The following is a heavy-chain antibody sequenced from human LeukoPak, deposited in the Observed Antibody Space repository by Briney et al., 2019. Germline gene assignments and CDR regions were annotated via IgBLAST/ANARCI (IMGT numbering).Heavy chain of an antibody. J-gene: IGHJ5*02. CDR3: ARVPPIAAAGTGGFDP. D-gene: IGHD6-13*01. Sequence: ASVKVSCKASGYTFTGYYMHGVRQAPGQGLEWMGWINPNSGGTNYAQKCQGRVTMTRGTSISTAYMELSRLRSDDTAVYYCARVPPIAAAGTGGFDPWGQGTLVTVSS. V-gene: IGHV1-2*02. CDR1: GYTFTGYY. CDR2: INPNSGGT.